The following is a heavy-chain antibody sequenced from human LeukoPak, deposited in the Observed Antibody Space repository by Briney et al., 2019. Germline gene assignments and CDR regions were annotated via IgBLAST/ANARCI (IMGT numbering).Heavy chain of an antibody. CDR3: AKRPRDWGITGTYFDY. V-gene: IGHV3-11*01. CDR1: GFTFSDYY. J-gene: IGHJ4*02. CDR2: ISSSGSTI. D-gene: IGHD1-20*01. Sequence: GGSLRLSCAASGFTFSDYYMSWIRQAPGKGLEWVSYISSSGSTIYYADSVKGRFTISRDNSKNTLYLQMNSLRAEDTAVYYCAKRPRDWGITGTYFDYWGQGTLVTVSS.